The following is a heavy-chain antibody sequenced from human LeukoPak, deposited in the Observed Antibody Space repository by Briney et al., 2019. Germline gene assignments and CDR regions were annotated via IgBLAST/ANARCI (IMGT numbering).Heavy chain of an antibody. Sequence: SETLSLTCTVSGGSISSSSYYWGWIRQPPGKGLEWIGSICYSGSTYYNPSLKSRVTISVDTSRNQFSLKLSSVTAADTAVYYCARRLVLWFGELFDYWGQGTLVTVS. CDR3: ARRLVLWFGELFDY. CDR2: ICYSGST. CDR1: GGSISSSSYY. D-gene: IGHD3-10*01. J-gene: IGHJ4*02. V-gene: IGHV4-39*01.